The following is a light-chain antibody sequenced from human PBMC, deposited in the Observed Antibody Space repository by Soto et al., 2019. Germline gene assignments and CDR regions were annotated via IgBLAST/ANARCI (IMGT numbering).Light chain of an antibody. CDR2: EVS. CDR1: STDVGDSNH. CDR3: NSQTTSGIRV. Sequence: QSALTQPASVSGSPGQSITISCTGTSTDVGDSNHVSWYQHHPGKAPKLIIYEVSYRPLGVSNRFSGSKSAYTASLTISGLQAEDEADYYCNSQTTSGIRVFGTGTKVTVL. J-gene: IGLJ1*01. V-gene: IGLV2-14*01.